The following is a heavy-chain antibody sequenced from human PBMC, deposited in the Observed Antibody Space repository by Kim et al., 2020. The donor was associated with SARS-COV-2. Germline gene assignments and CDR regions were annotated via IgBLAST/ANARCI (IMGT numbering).Heavy chain of an antibody. Sequence: ASVKVSCKASGYTFSNYGITWVRQAPGQGLEWMGWISAYNGNTDYAQKFQGRVTMTTDTSTSTAYMELRSLISDDTAVYYCARGRDYYGSGSYEEGWGQGTLVTVYS. CDR3: ARGRDYYGSGSYEEG. CDR1: GYTFSNYG. J-gene: IGHJ4*02. CDR2: ISAYNGNT. V-gene: IGHV1-18*04. D-gene: IGHD3-10*01.